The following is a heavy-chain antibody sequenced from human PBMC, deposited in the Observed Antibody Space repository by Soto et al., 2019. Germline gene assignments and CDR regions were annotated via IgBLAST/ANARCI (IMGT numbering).Heavy chain of an antibody. CDR3: ARGWELLSVGYYGIDG. CDR1: GDSVSSNSAA. D-gene: IGHD1-26*01. V-gene: IGHV6-1*01. J-gene: IGHJ6*02. CDR2: TYYRSKWYN. Sequence: SQTLSLTCAISGDSVSSNSAAWNWIRQSPSRGLEWLGRTYYRSKWYNDYAVSVKSRITINPDTSKNQFSLQLNSVTPEDTAVYYCARGWELLSVGYYGIDGWGQGTTVTVSS.